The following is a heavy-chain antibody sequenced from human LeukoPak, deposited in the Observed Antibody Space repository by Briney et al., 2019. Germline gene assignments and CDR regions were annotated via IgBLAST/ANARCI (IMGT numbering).Heavy chain of an antibody. CDR3: AKDVWWSVS. Sequence: GGSLRLSCAASGFTFSSNAIHWVRQAPGKGLEWVAMILSDGNNDYYADSVKGRFTISRDNSKNTMYLQINSLRAEDTAIYYCAKDVWWSVSWGQGTLVTVSS. D-gene: IGHD2-8*02. V-gene: IGHV3-30*18. J-gene: IGHJ5*02. CDR1: GFTFSSNA. CDR2: ILSDGNND.